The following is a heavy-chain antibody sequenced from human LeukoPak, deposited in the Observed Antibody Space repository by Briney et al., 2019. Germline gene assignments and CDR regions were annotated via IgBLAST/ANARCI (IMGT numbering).Heavy chain of an antibody. Sequence: SETLSLTCTVSGGSISSYYWSWIRKPPGKGLEWIGYIYYSGNTNYNPSLKSRVTISVDTSKNQFSLKLSYVTAADTAVYYCATNIRPHYDSSGYYYIWGQGTLVTVSS. CDR3: ATNIRPHYDSSGYYYI. J-gene: IGHJ4*02. V-gene: IGHV4-59*01. D-gene: IGHD3-22*01. CDR2: IYYSGNT. CDR1: GGSISSYY.